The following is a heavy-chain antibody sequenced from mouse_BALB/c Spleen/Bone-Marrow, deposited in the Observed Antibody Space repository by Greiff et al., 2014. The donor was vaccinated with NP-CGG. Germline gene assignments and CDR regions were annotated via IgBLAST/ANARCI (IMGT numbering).Heavy chain of an antibody. CDR2: IFPVNADT. J-gene: IGHJ3*01. CDR1: GYVFTDYW. CDR3: ARFATGSFAY. Sequence: QVQLKESGAELVRPGSSVKISCKASGYVFTDYWMNWLRQRPGQGLEWIGQIFPVNADTNYKANFKDKVTLTADKSSTTAYMQLSSLTSEDSAVYFCARFATGSFAYWGQGTLVTVSA. D-gene: IGHD1-1*01. V-gene: IGHV1-80*01.